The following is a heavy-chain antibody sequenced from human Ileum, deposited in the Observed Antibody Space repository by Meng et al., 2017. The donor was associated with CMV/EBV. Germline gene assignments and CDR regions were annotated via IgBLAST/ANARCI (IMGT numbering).Heavy chain of an antibody. Sequence: KFYCKASGYYFLSYDINWVRQATGQGLEWMGWMNPNTLNTAYAQRFEGRVAMTTNISLNTVYMELSRLRSEDTAVYYCAREVAGRLDPWGLGTLVTVSS. CDR1: GYYFLSYD. CDR3: AREVAGRLDP. CDR2: MNPNTLNT. V-gene: IGHV1-8*01. J-gene: IGHJ5*02.